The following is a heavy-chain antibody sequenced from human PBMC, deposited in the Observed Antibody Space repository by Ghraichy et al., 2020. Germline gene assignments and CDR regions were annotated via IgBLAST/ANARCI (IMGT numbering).Heavy chain of an antibody. CDR3: ARRGGLATVVTPDPYWYFDL. Sequence: ESLNISCTVSGGSISSSSYYWGWIRQPPGKGLEWIGSIYYSGSTYYNPSLKSRVTISVDTSKNQFSLKLSSVTAADTAVYYCARRGGLATVVTPDPYWYFDLWGRGTLVTVSS. D-gene: IGHD4-23*01. CDR1: GGSISSSSYY. J-gene: IGHJ2*01. V-gene: IGHV4-39*01. CDR2: IYYSGST.